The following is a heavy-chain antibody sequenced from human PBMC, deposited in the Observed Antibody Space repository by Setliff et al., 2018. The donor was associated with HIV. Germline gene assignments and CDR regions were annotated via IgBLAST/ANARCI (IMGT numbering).Heavy chain of an antibody. Sequence: SCAASGITFKTHWMHWVRQAPGKGLEWVSYISSSGTTISYADSVKGRFTISRDNAKNSLFLQMDSLRAEDTAIYYSARDDLHYYDSGGYSHYWGQGTLVTVSS. CDR1: GITFKTHW. CDR3: ARDDLHYYDSGGYSHY. D-gene: IGHD3-22*01. V-gene: IGHV3-11*01. J-gene: IGHJ4*02. CDR2: ISSSGTTI.